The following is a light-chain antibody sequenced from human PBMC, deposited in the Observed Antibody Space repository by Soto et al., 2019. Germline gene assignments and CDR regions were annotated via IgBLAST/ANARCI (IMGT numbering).Light chain of an antibody. J-gene: IGKJ2*01. CDR3: QQYNGCPYT. V-gene: IGKV3-15*01. CDR1: QSISTH. CDR2: GAS. Sequence: EIVMTQSPATLAVSPGDRATLSCRASQSISTHLTWYQHKPGQPPRLLIYGASTRATGIPARFSGSGSGTEFTLTISSLQSEDFAVYYCQQYNGCPYTFGQGTKLEIQ.